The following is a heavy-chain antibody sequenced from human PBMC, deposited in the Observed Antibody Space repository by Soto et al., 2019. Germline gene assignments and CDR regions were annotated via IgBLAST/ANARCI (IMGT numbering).Heavy chain of an antibody. CDR1: GFTFSTYT. D-gene: IGHD1-26*01. Sequence: GGSLRLSCVSSGFTFSTYTMNWVRQAPGKGLEWVSSINGRSNYVYYADSVKGRFTISRDNAKNSLYLQMNRQRAEDTAIYYCAREDGVVGSSSAFDRWGLGTLVTVSS. V-gene: IGHV3-21*01. CDR3: AREDGVVGSSSAFDR. J-gene: IGHJ4*02. CDR2: INGRSNYV.